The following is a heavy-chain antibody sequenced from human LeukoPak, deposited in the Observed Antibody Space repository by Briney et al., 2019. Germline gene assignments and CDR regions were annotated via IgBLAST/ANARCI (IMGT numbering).Heavy chain of an antibody. V-gene: IGHV3-23*01. J-gene: IGHJ4*02. D-gene: IGHD5-18*01. CDR2: ISGSGGST. CDR1: GFTFSSYA. Sequence: GSLRLSCAASGFTFSSYAMSWVRQAPGKGLEWVSAISGSGGSTYYADSVKGRFTISRDNSKNTLYLQMNSLRAEDTAVYYCAKDEGIQLCPGYWGQGTLVTVSS. CDR3: AKDEGIQLCPGY.